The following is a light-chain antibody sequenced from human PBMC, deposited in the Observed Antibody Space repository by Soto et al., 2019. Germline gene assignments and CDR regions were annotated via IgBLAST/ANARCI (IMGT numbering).Light chain of an antibody. J-gene: IGKJ5*01. CDR1: QSVSSSY. V-gene: IGKV3-20*01. Sequence: VLTQSPGTLSLSPGERPTLSCRASQSVSSSYLAWYQQKPGQTPRLLVYGASSRATGIPDRFSGSGSGTDFTLTISRLEPEDFAVYYCQQHGTSPITFGQGTRLEIK. CDR3: QQHGTSPIT. CDR2: GAS.